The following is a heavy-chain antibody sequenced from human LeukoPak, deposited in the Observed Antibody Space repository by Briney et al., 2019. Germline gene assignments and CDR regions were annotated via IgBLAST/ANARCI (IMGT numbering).Heavy chain of an antibody. CDR2: IIPIFGTA. J-gene: IGHJ5*02. CDR1: GGTFSSYA. D-gene: IGHD6-13*01. Sequence: GASVKVSCKASGGTFSSYAISWVRQAPGQGLEWMGGIIPIFGTANYAQKFQGRVTITADKSTSTAYMELSSLRSEDTAVYYCARDAAAGTPYNWFDPWGQGTLVTVSS. CDR3: ARDAAAGTPYNWFDP. V-gene: IGHV1-69*06.